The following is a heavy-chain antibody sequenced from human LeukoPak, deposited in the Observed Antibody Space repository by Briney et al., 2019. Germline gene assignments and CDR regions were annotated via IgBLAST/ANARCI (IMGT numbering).Heavy chain of an antibody. D-gene: IGHD1-7*01. J-gene: IGHJ4*02. CDR3: ATGTTARLLYFDY. V-gene: IGHV3-7*01. Sequence: PGGSLRLSCAASGFTFSSYWMSWVRQAPGKGLEWVANIQQDGSEKYYVDSVKGRFTISRDNAKNSLYLQMNSLRAEDTAVYYCATGTTARLLYFDYWVQGTLVTVSS. CDR2: IQQDGSEK. CDR1: GFTFSSYW.